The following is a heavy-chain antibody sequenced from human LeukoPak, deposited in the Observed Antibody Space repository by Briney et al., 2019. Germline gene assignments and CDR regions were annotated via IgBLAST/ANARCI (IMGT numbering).Heavy chain of an antibody. CDR1: GFTFDDYA. Sequence: GRSLRLSCAASGFTFDDYAMHWVRHAPGKGLEWVSGISWNSGSIGYADSVKGRFTISRDNAKNSLYLQMNSLRAEDTALYYCAKDTHGSYGRGAFDIWGQGTMVTVSS. CDR2: ISWNSGSI. CDR3: AKDTHGSYGRGAFDI. V-gene: IGHV3-9*01. J-gene: IGHJ3*02. D-gene: IGHD1-26*01.